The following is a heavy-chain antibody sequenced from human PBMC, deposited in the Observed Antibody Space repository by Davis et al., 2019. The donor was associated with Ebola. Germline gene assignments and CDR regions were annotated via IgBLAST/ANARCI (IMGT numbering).Heavy chain of an antibody. J-gene: IGHJ6*02. D-gene: IGHD1-1*01. CDR2: IYYSGST. V-gene: IGHV4-39*02. CDR3: AREDGDWNDVRYYYYYGMDV. Sequence: GSLRLSCTVSGCSISSSSYYWGWIRQPPGKGLEWIGSIYYSGSTYYNPSLKSRVTISVNTSKNQFSLKLSSVTAADTAVYYCAREDGDWNDVRYYYYYGMDVWGQGTTVTVSS. CDR1: GCSISSSSYY.